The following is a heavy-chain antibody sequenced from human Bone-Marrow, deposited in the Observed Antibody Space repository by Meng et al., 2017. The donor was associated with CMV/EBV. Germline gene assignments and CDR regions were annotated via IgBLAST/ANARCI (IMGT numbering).Heavy chain of an antibody. CDR3: ASSLYVVSPRHYYYYYVMDV. CDR1: GGTFSSYT. CDR2: IIPILGIA. J-gene: IGHJ6*02. V-gene: IGHV1-69*02. D-gene: IGHD3-16*01. Sequence: VKVSCKASGGTFSSYTISWVRQAPGQGLEWMGRIIPILGIANYAQKFQGRVTITADKSTSTAYMELSSLRSDDTAVYYCASSLYVVSPRHYYYYYVMDVWGQGTTVTVSS.